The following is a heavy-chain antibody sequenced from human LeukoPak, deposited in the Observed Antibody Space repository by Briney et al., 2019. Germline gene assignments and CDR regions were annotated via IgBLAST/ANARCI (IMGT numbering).Heavy chain of an antibody. CDR2: INPSGGST. D-gene: IGHD3-10*01. J-gene: IGHJ4*02. V-gene: IGHV1-46*01. CDR1: GYTFTSYY. CDR3: ARGDNYYGSGSYFFGDY. Sequence: GASVKVSCKASGYTFTSYYMHWVRQAPGQGLEWMGIINPSGGSTSYAQKFQGRVTITADESTSTAYMELSSLRSEDTAVYYCARGDNYYGSGSYFFGDYWGQGTLVTVSS.